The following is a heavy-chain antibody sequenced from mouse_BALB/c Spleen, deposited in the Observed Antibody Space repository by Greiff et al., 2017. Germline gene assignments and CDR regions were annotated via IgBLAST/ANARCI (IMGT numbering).Heavy chain of an antibody. CDR3: TGEDDYYGPDAIDD. J-gene: IGHJ4*01. D-gene: IGHD1-1*01. V-gene: IGHV5-4*02. CDR2: ISDGGSYT. CDR1: GFTFSDYY. Sequence: EVKLVESGGGLVKPGGSLKLSCAASGFTFSDYYMYWVRQTPEKRLEWVATISDGGSYTYYPDSVKGRFTISRDNAKNNLYLQMSSLKSEDTAMYDCTGEDDYYGPDAIDDWGQGTSVTVSA.